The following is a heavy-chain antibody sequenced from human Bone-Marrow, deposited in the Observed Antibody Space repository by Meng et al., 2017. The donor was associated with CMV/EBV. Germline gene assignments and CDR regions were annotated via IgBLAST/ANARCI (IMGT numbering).Heavy chain of an antibody. V-gene: IGHV4-61*01. CDR1: GGSVSSGSYY. CDR3: ARVPAATKWFDP. Sequence: TVSGGSVSSGSYYWSWLRQPPGKGLEWIGYIYYSGSTNYNPSLKSRVTISVDTSKNQFSLKLSSVTAADTAVYYCARVPAATKWFDPWGQGTLVTVSS. J-gene: IGHJ5*02. CDR2: IYYSGST. D-gene: IGHD2-2*01.